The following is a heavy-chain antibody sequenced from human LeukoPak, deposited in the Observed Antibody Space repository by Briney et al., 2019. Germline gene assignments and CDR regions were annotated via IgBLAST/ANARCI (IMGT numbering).Heavy chain of an antibody. CDR2: ISGSGGST. J-gene: IGHJ3*02. D-gene: IGHD6-13*01. CDR3: AKDPQRSAAGHPGDDFDI. CDR1: GFTFSSYA. V-gene: IGHV3-23*01. Sequence: QPGGSLRLSCAASGFTFSSYAMSWVRQAPGKGLEWVSAISGSGGSTYYADSVKGRFTISRDNSKNTLYLQMNSLRAEDTAVYYCAKDPQRSAAGHPGDDFDIWVQGTMVTVSS.